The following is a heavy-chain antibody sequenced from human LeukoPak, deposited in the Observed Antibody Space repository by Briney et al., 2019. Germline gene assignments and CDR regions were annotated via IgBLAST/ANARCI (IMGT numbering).Heavy chain of an antibody. J-gene: IGHJ6*04. CDR1: GFTFYTYA. D-gene: IGHD3-10*02. CDR3: AELGITMIGGV. Sequence: GGSLRLSCAASGFTFYTYAMSWVRQAPGKGLEWVSYISSSGSTIYYADSVKGRFTIPRDNAKNSLYLQMNSLRAEDTAVYYCAELGITMIGGVWGKGTTVTISS. V-gene: IGHV3-48*03. CDR2: ISSSGSTI.